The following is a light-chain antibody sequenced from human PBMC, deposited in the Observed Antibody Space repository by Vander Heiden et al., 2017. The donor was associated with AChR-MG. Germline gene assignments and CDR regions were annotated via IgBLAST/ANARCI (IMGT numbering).Light chain of an antibody. CDR2: DVT. Sequence: QSALTQPHSVSGPPGQSLPIPCTGTSSDVGEYTYVSWYQQHPGKAPKLIIYDVTNRPSGVPDLFSGSKSGDTASLTISGLQAEDEADYYCCSYAGSYTWVFGGGTTLTVL. V-gene: IGLV2-11*01. CDR3: CSYAGSYTWV. CDR1: SSDVGEYTY. J-gene: IGLJ3*02.